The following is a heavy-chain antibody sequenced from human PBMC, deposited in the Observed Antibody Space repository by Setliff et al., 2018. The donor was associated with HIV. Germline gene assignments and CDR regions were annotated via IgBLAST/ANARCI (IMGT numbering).Heavy chain of an antibody. CDR1: GGSISSYY. Sequence: SETLSLTCTVSGGSISSYYWNWIRQTPGKGLEWIAYIYYNGNTNYNPSLKSRVTISVDTSKNQFSLKLSSVTAADTAVYYCARGAELLWFGELHNIPYFDYWGQGTLVTVSS. CDR3: ARGAELLWFGELHNIPYFDY. D-gene: IGHD3-10*01. J-gene: IGHJ4*02. V-gene: IGHV4-59*01. CDR2: IYYNGNT.